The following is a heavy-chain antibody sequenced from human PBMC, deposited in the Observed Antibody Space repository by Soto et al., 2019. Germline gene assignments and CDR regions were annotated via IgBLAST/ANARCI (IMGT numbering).Heavy chain of an antibody. CDR3: ARRTRNGLVIAARGYYGMDV. D-gene: IGHD6-6*01. Sequence: SETLSLTCTVSGGSISSSSYYWGWIRQPPGKGLEWIGSIYYRGSTYYNPSLKSRVTTSVDTAKNQFSLKLISVTAADTAVYYCARRTRNGLVIAARGYYGMDVWGQGTTVTVSS. CDR2: IYYRGST. V-gene: IGHV4-39*01. CDR1: GGSISSSSYY. J-gene: IGHJ6*02.